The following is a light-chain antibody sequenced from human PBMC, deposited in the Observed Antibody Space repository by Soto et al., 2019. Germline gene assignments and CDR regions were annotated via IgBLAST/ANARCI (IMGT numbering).Light chain of an antibody. V-gene: IGKV1-39*01. CDR1: QGISSS. CDR3: HQSYLTPRT. CDR2: AAS. J-gene: IGKJ2*01. Sequence: DIPLTQSPSSLSASVGDRVTITCRARQGISSSLNWYQHKVGRAPKLMIYAASRLQTGVQSRFSGSGSGTDFTITISNLQPEDFATYCCHQSYLTPRTFGQGTQLEIK.